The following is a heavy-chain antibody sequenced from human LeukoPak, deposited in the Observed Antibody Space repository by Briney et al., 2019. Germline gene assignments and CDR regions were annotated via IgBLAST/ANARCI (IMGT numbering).Heavy chain of an antibody. J-gene: IGHJ4*02. CDR2: IFPSGGEI. CDR3: ATYRQVLLPFES. D-gene: IGHD5-18*01. CDR1: GFTFSTFA. V-gene: IGHV3-23*01. Sequence: GGSLRLSCAASGFTFSTFAMIWVRQPPGKGLEWVSSIFPSGGEIHYADSVRGRFTISRDNSKSILSLQMNSLIAEDTAIYYCATYRQVLLPFESWGQGTLVTVSS.